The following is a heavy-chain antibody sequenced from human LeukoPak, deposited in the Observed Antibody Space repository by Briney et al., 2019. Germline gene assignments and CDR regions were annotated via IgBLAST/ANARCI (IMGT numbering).Heavy chain of an antibody. Sequence: PGGSLRLSCAASGFTFSSYSMNWVRQAPGKGLEWVSSISSSSSYIYYADSVKGRFTISRDNAKNSLYLQMNSLRAEDTAVYYCARVDRRYCSSTGCSRDYWGQGTLVTVSS. CDR1: GFTFSSYS. CDR2: ISSSSSYI. CDR3: ARVDRRYCSSTGCSRDY. D-gene: IGHD2-2*01. J-gene: IGHJ4*02. V-gene: IGHV3-21*01.